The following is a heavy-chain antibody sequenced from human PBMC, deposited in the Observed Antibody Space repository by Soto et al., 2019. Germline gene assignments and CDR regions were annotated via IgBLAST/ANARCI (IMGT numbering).Heavy chain of an antibody. CDR2: IYPGDSDT. Sequence: GESLKISCKGSGYIFSSYWIGWVRQMPGKGLEWMGIIYPGDSDTRYSPSFQGQVTISADKSISTAYLQWNSLKASDTAMYYCARQKGYSSSSSDYWGQGTLVTVSS. CDR1: GYIFSSYW. D-gene: IGHD6-6*01. CDR3: ARQKGYSSSSSDY. J-gene: IGHJ4*02. V-gene: IGHV5-51*01.